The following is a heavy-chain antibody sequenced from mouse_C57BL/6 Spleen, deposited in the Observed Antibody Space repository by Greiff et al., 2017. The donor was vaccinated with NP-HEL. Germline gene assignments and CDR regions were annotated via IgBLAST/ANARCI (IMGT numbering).Heavy chain of an antibody. Sequence: VKVVESGPGLVQPSQSLSITCTVSGFSLTSYGVHWVRQSPGKGLEWLGVIWSGGSTDYNAAFISRLSISKDNSKSQVFFKMNSLQADDTAIYYCASGGGGSSPNWYFDVWGTGTTVTVSS. V-gene: IGHV2-2*01. CDR3: ASGGGGSSPNWYFDV. J-gene: IGHJ1*03. D-gene: IGHD1-1*01. CDR1: GFSLTSYG. CDR2: IWSGGST.